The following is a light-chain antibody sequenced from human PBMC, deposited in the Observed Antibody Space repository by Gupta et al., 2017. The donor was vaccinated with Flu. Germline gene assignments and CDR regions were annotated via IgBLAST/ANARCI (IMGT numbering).Light chain of an antibody. Sequence: QSVLTQPPSVSAGPGQKVTISCSGSSSNIGNNYVSWYQQLPGPSPKLLSYDNNRRRSGIPARFSGSNSATSATVATTSLQTGEEADYYWDSWDSSRSAVVFGGGTKLTVL. V-gene: IGLV1-51*01. CDR1: SSNIGNNY. J-gene: IGLJ2*01. CDR2: DNN. CDR3: DSWDSSRSAVV.